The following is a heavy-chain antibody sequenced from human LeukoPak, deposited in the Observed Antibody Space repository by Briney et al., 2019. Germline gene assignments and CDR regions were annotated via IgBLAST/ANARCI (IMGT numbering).Heavy chain of an antibody. CDR1: GYNFTGYY. J-gene: IGHJ6*03. Sequence: ASVKVSCKASGYNFTGYYLHWVRQAPGQGLEWMEWINPNTGGTNYAQKFQGRVTMTRDTSISTACMELSRLRSDDTAVYYCARFYSGYGNYYYYMDVWGKGTTVTVSS. CDR2: INPNTGGT. CDR3: ARFYSGYGNYYYYMDV. D-gene: IGHD5-12*01. V-gene: IGHV1-2*02.